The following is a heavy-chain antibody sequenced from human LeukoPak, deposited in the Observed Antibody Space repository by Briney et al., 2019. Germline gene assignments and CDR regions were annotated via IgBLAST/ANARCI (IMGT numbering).Heavy chain of an antibody. D-gene: IGHD3-22*01. Sequence: SETLSLTCSVSGGSISSSSYHWDWIRQPPGQGLEWIGGIYSSGSTSYNPSLKSRVTMSVDTSKNQFSLKLSPVTAADTAMYYCARHDSSVDYADYWGQGTLVTVSS. CDR3: ARHDSSVDYADY. J-gene: IGHJ4*02. CDR1: GGSISSSSYH. CDR2: IYSSGST. V-gene: IGHV4-39*01.